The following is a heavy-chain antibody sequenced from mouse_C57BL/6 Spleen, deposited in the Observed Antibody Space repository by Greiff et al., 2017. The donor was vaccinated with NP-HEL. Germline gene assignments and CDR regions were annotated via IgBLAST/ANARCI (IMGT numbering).Heavy chain of an antibody. CDR3: ARVDYDYDGGAWYFDD. CDR1: GYTFTDYN. V-gene: IGHV1-18*01. D-gene: IGHD2-4*01. CDR2: INPNNGGT. Sequence: EVQLQQSGPELVKPGASVKIPCKASGYTFTDYNMDWVKQSHGKSLEWIGDINPNNGGTIYNQKFKGKATLTVDKSSSTAYMELRSLTSEDTAVYYCARVDYDYDGGAWYFDDWGKGTTVTVSS. J-gene: IGHJ1*03.